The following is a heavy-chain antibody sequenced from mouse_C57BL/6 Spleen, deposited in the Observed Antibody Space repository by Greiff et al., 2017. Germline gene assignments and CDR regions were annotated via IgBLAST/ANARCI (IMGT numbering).Heavy chain of an antibody. CDR2: ISGGGGNT. J-gene: IGHJ2*01. CDR1: GFTFSSYT. CDR3: ARHDWDGGFDY. V-gene: IGHV5-9*01. Sequence: EVQLVEPGGGLVKPGGSLKLSCAASGFTFSSYTMSWVRQTPEKRLEWVATISGGGGNTYYPDSVKGRFTISRDNAKNTLYLQMSSLRSEDTALYYCARHDWDGGFDYWGQGTTLTVSS. D-gene: IGHD4-1*01.